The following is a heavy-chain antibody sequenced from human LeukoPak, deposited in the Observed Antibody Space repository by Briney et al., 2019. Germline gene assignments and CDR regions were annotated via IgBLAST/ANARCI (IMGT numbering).Heavy chain of an antibody. D-gene: IGHD1-1*01. J-gene: IGHJ4*02. V-gene: IGHV3-48*01. Sequence: GGSLRLSCAASGFTFNTYTMNWVRQAPGKGLEWVSYISGSSGIIDYADSVRGRFTISRDNAKNSLYLQMNSLRAEDTAVYYCARALTTLTYEGYWGQGTLVTVSS. CDR2: ISGSSGII. CDR1: GFTFNTYT. CDR3: ARALTTLTYEGY.